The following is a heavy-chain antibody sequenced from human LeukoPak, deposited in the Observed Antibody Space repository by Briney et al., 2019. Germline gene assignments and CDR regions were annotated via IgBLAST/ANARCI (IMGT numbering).Heavy chain of an antibody. CDR1: GGTFSSYA. D-gene: IGHD3-22*01. Sequence: ASVKVSCKASGGTFSSYAISWVRQAPGQELEWKGRIIPIFGTANYAQKFQGRVTITTDESTSTAYMELSSLRSEDTAVYYCAATYYYDSSGYWGQGTLVTVSS. CDR3: AATYYYDSSGY. J-gene: IGHJ4*02. CDR2: IIPIFGTA. V-gene: IGHV1-69*05.